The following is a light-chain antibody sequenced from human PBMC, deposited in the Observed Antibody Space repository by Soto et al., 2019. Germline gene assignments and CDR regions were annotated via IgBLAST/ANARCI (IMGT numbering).Light chain of an antibody. CDR2: GAS. V-gene: IGKV3-20*01. Sequence: EIVLTQSPGTLSLSPGERATLSCRASQSVTSSYLAWYQQKPGQAPRVLIYGASSRATGIPDRFSASGSGTDFTLTIRRLEPEDVAVYYCQQYNNWPPITFGQGTRLENK. CDR1: QSVTSSY. CDR3: QQYNNWPPIT. J-gene: IGKJ5*01.